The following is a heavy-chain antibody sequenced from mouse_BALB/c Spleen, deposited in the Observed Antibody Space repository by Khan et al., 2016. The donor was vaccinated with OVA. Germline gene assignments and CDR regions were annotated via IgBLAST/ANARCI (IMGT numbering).Heavy chain of an antibody. V-gene: IGHV3-2*02. D-gene: IGHD1-1*01. Sequence: LQQSGPGLVKPSQSLSLTCTVTGYSITTDYAWNWIRQFPGNKLEWMGFISYSGNTKYNPSLKSRISITRDTSKNQFFLQLKSVTTEDTARYYCARVYGGDFDYGGQGTTLTVSS. CDR1: GYSITTDYA. J-gene: IGHJ2*01. CDR3: ARVYGGDFDY. CDR2: ISYSGNT.